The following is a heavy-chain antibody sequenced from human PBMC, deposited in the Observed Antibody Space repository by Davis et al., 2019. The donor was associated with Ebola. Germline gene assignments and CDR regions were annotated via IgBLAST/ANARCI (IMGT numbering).Heavy chain of an antibody. CDR2: IYYSGST. J-gene: IGHJ4*02. CDR1: ARSPSSSSSY. Sequence: MPSQTLSPTCPLSARSPSSSSSYCGWILQPPGRGLEWSGRIYYSGSTYYNPSLKSPVTISVDTSKNQFSLKLSSVTAADTAVYYCARRRYSRPFDYWAQGTLVTVSS. D-gene: IGHD6-13*01. CDR3: ARRRYSRPFDY. V-gene: IGHV4-39*01.